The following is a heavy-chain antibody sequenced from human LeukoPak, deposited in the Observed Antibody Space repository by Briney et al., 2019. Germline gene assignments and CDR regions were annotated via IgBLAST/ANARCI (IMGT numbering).Heavy chain of an antibody. D-gene: IGHD4-11*01. CDR3: ARGPGFTVTTLGY. CDR2: ISSSSSTI. CDR1: GFTFSSYS. V-gene: IGHV3-48*01. Sequence: GGSLRLSCAASGFTFSSYSMNWVRQAPGKGLEWVSYISSSSSTIYYADSVKGRFTISRDNAKNSLYLQMNSLRAEDTAVYYCARGPGFTVTTLGYWGQGTLVTVSS. J-gene: IGHJ4*02.